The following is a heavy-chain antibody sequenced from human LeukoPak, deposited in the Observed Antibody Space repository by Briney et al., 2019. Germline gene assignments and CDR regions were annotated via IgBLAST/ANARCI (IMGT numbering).Heavy chain of an antibody. V-gene: IGHV4-59*12. CDR2: IYYSGST. CDR3: ARDVGRAAWFGESHFDY. Sequence: SETLSLTCTVSGGSISSYYWSWIRQPPGKGLEWIGYIYYSGSTNYNPSLKSRVTISVDKSKNQFSLKLSSVTAADTAVYYCARDVGRAAWFGESHFDYWGQGTLVTVSS. CDR1: GGSISSYY. D-gene: IGHD3-10*01. J-gene: IGHJ4*02.